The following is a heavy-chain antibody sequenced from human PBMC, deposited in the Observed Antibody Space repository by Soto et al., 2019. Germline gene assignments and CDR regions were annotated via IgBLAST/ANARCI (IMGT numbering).Heavy chain of an antibody. J-gene: IGHJ4*02. D-gene: IGHD2-15*01. CDR3: ARAWGRVFDY. V-gene: IGHV4-59*01. Sequence: QVQLPESGPGLVKPSETLSLTCTVSGGSISSYYWSWIRQPPGKGLEWIGYIYYSGSTNYNPSLKSRVTIAVDTSKNQFSLKLSSVTAADTAVYYCARAWGRVFDYWGQGTLVTVSS. CDR1: GGSISSYY. CDR2: IYYSGST.